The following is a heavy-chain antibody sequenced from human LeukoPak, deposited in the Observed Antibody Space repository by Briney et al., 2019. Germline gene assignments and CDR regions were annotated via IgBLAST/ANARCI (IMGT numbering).Heavy chain of an antibody. CDR3: ARGSGWYLY. Sequence: SETLSLTCTVSGGSISSYYWSWIRQPPGKGLEWIGYIHYSGSTNYKASLKSRVSISVDTSKNQFSLKLSSVTAADTAVYYCARGSGWYLYWGQGTLVTVSS. CDR1: GGSISSYY. D-gene: IGHD6-19*01. J-gene: IGHJ4*02. V-gene: IGHV4-59*01. CDR2: IHYSGST.